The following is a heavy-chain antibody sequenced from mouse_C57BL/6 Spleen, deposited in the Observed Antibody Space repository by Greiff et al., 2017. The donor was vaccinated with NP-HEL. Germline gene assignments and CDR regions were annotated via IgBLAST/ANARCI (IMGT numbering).Heavy chain of an antibody. V-gene: IGHV1-55*01. Sequence: QVQLQQPGAELVKPGASVKMSCKASGYTFTSYWITWVKQRPGQGLAWIGDIYPGSGSTNYNEKFKSKATLTVDTSSSTAYMQLSSLTSEDSAVYYCARTLFSMVTTGGPFAYWGQGTLVTVSA. CDR3: ARTLFSMVTTGGPFAY. D-gene: IGHD2-2*01. CDR1: GYTFTSYW. CDR2: IYPGSGST. J-gene: IGHJ3*01.